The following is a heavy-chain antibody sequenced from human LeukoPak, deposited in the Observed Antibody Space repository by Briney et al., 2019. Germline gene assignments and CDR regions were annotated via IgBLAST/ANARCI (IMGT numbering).Heavy chain of an antibody. CDR2: IYTSGST. Sequence: SETLSLTCTVSGGSISSGSYYWSWIRQPAGKGLEWIGRIYTSGSTNYNPYLKSRVTISVDTSKNQFSLKLSSVTAADTAVYYCARDPIRPYYYDSSGYGAFDIWGQGTMVTVSS. V-gene: IGHV4-61*02. J-gene: IGHJ3*02. CDR3: ARDPIRPYYYDSSGYGAFDI. D-gene: IGHD3-22*01. CDR1: GGSISSGSYY.